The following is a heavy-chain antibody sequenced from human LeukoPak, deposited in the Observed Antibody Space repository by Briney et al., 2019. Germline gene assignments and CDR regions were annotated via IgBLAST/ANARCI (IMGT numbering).Heavy chain of an antibody. Sequence: GGSLRLSCAASGFTFSSYAMHWVRQAPGKGLEWVAVISYDGSNKYYADSVKGRFTISRDNSKNTLYLQMNSLRAEDTAVYYCAREPYCSSTSCEFGYFDYWGQRTLVTVSS. CDR3: AREPYCSSTSCEFGYFDY. CDR2: ISYDGSNK. CDR1: GFTFSSYA. J-gene: IGHJ4*02. V-gene: IGHV3-30-3*01. D-gene: IGHD2-2*01.